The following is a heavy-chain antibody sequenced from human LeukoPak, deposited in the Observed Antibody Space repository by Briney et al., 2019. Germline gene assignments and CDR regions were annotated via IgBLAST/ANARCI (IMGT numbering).Heavy chain of an antibody. Sequence: PGGSLRLSCASSAFNFTAYWMHWVRQDPRQGLLWVARINSDGTTTNYADSVKGRFTISRDNTKNTLFLQMNSLRAEDTAAYFCAESNGGYGPWGQGALVTVSS. CDR2: INSDGTTT. D-gene: IGHD5-12*01. J-gene: IGHJ5*02. CDR3: AESNGGYGP. V-gene: IGHV3-74*01. CDR1: AFNFTAYW.